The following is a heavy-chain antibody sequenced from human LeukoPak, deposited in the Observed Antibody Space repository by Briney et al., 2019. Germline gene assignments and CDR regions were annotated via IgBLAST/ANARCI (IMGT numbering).Heavy chain of an antibody. Sequence: GGSLRLSCAASGFTFSDYYMSWIRQAPGKGLEWVSYISSSSSYTNYADSVKGRFTISRDNAKNSLYLQMNSLRAEDTAVYYCARHSDQHSYGIFGYWGQGTLVTVSS. CDR1: GFTFSDYY. J-gene: IGHJ4*02. D-gene: IGHD5-18*01. CDR2: ISSSSSYT. CDR3: ARHSDQHSYGIFGY. V-gene: IGHV3-11*06.